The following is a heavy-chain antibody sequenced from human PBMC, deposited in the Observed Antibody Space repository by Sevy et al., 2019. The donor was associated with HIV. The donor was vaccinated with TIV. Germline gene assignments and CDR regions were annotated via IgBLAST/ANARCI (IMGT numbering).Heavy chain of an antibody. Sequence: GGSLRLSCAASGFTFDDYAMHWVRQAPGKGLEWVSGISWSSDIIGYADSVKGRLTNSRENAKKSLYLQMKSLRAEDTALYYCAKDLASEGTGYYHCDYWGQGTLVTVSS. V-gene: IGHV3-9*01. CDR2: ISWSSDII. D-gene: IGHD3-9*01. CDR1: GFTFDDYA. J-gene: IGHJ4*02. CDR3: AKDLASEGTGYYHCDY.